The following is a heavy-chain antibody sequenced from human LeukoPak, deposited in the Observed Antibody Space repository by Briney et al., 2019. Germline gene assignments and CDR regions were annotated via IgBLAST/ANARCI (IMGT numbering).Heavy chain of an antibody. CDR2: INHSGST. J-gene: IGHJ4*02. CDR1: GGSFSGYY. D-gene: IGHD1-26*01. V-gene: IGHV4-34*01. CDR3: ARPYSGYLDY. Sequence: SETLSLTCAVYGGSFSGYYWSWIRQPSGKGLEWIGEINHSGSTNYNPSLKSRVTISVDTSKNQFSLKLSSVTAADTAVYYCARPYSGYLDYWGQGTLVTVSS.